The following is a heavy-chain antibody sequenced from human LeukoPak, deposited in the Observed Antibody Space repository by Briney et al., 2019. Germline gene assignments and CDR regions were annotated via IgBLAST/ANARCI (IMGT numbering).Heavy chain of an antibody. D-gene: IGHD6-19*01. V-gene: IGHV1-18*01. J-gene: IGHJ6*02. CDR3: ARDGSSSGWNYYYYGMDV. Sequence: ASVKVSCKASGYTFTSYGISWVRQAPGQGLEWKGWISAYNGNTNYAQKPQGRVTMTTDTSTSTAYMELRSLRSDDTAVYYCARDGSSSGWNYYYYGMDVWGQGTTVTVSS. CDR1: GYTFTSYG. CDR2: ISAYNGNT.